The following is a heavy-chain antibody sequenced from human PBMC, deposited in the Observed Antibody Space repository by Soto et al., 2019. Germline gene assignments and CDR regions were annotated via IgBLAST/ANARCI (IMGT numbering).Heavy chain of an antibody. CDR2: IKSKTDGGTR. Sequence: EVQLVESGGGLVKPGGSLRLSCAASGFTFSNAWMSWVRQAPGKGLEWVGRIKSKTDGGTRDYAAPVKGRFTISRDDSKHTLYMQMNSLKTEDTAVYYCTTDAVEMTTIDYWGQGTLVTVSS. J-gene: IGHJ4*02. V-gene: IGHV3-15*01. CDR1: GFTFSNAW. D-gene: IGHD4-4*01. CDR3: TTDAVEMTTIDY.